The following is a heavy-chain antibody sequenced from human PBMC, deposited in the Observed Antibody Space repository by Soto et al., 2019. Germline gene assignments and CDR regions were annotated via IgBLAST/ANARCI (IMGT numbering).Heavy chain of an antibody. CDR1: GGSIISSNW. V-gene: IGHV4-4*02. D-gene: IGHD6-13*01. J-gene: IGHJ6*02. CDR2: IYHSGST. CDR3: ARDRDSSSWYYYYYGMDV. Sequence: PSETLSLTCAVSGGSIISSNWWSFVRQPPGKGLEWIGEIYHSGSTNYNPSLKSRVTISVDKSKNQFSLKLSSVTAADTAVYYCARDRDSSSWYYYYYGMDVWGQGTTVTVSS.